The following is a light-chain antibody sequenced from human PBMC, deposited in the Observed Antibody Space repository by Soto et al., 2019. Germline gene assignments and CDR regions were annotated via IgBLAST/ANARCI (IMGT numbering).Light chain of an antibody. V-gene: IGKV1-27*01. CDR3: QKCNSAPFT. J-gene: IGKJ3*01. CDR2: TAS. CDR1: VGISNF. Sequence: DIQMTQSPSSLSASVGDRVTITCRASVGISNFVAWYQQKPGKPPIPQISTASTLQSGVPSRFSGSGSETEFTLTISSLQPEDVATYYCQKCNSAPFTFGPGTKVAIK.